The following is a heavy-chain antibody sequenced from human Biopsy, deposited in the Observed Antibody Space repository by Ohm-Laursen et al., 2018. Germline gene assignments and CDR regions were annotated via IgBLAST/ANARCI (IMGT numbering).Heavy chain of an antibody. CDR3: ARGGSGSGYYGMDV. Sequence: SVKVSCKASGDTFSRSAFFWVRQAPGHGLVSLGRIIPIVGITNHAQTFQGRITLTADKSTFMVYMELSRLRSDDTAIYYCARGGSGSGYYGMDVWGQGATVSVSS. D-gene: IGHD3-10*01. CDR2: IIPIVGIT. J-gene: IGHJ6*02. CDR1: GDTFSRSA. V-gene: IGHV1-69*04.